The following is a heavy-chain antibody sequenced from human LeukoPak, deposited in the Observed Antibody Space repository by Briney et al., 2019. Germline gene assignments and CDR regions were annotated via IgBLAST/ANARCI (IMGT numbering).Heavy chain of an antibody. J-gene: IGHJ3*02. CDR2: MNPNSGNT. Sequence: GASVKVSCKASGYTFTTYEIHWVRQAPGQGLEWMGWMNPNSGNTAYVQKFQGRVTMTRTTSINTAYMELSGLRSADTAVYYCARGRLRGPDAFDIWGRGTMVTVSS. V-gene: IGHV1-8*02. CDR1: GYTFTTYE. CDR3: ARGRLRGPDAFDI.